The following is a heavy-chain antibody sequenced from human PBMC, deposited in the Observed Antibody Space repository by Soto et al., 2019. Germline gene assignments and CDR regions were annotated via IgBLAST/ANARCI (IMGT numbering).Heavy chain of an antibody. CDR2: ISAYNGKT. CDR3: ARGGDVNYYHGMDV. CDR1: GGTFRTSA. D-gene: IGHD5-12*01. Sequence: ASVKVSCKTSGGTFRTSAISWVRQAPGQGLEWMGWISAYNGKTNYAQNVQGRVTMTTDTSTRTAYMDLRSLRSDDTAVYYCARGGDVNYYHGMDVWGQGTTVTVSS. V-gene: IGHV1-18*01. J-gene: IGHJ6*02.